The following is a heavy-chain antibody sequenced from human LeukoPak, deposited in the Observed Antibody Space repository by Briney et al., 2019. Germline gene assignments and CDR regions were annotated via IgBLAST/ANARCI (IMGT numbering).Heavy chain of an antibody. J-gene: IGHJ4*02. CDR3: ARDVVTATRYYFDY. CDR2: IKQGGSEK. V-gene: IGHV3-7*01. CDR1: GFTFSSYT. Sequence: GGSLRLSCTASGFTFSSYTMSWVRQAPGKGLEWVANIKQGGSEKYYVDSVKGRFTISRDNAKNSLYLQMNSLRAEDTAVYYCARDVVTATRYYFDYWGQGTLVTVSS. D-gene: IGHD2-21*02.